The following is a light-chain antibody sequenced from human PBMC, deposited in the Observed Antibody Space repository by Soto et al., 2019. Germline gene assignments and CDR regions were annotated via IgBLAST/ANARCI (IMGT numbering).Light chain of an antibody. CDR2: KAS. Sequence: DIQMTPSPSTLSASVGDRFTITCRASQSISSWLAWYQQKPGKAPKLLTYKASTLESGVPSRFSGSGSGTDFTLTISSLQSEDFAVYSCQQYNNWPLTFRQGTK. CDR3: QQYNNWPLT. CDR1: QSISSW. V-gene: IGKV1-5*03. J-gene: IGKJ4*01.